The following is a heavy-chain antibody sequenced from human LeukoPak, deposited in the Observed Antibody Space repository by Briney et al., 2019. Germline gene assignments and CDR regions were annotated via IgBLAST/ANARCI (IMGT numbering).Heavy chain of an antibody. J-gene: IGHJ4*02. CDR2: INPNSGGT. V-gene: IGHV1-2*02. CDR1: GYTFTGYY. D-gene: IGHD5-18*01. Sequence: GASVTVSCTASGYTFTGYYMHWVRQAPGQGLEWMGWINPNSGGTNYAQKFQGRVTMTRDTSISTAYMKLSRLRSDDTAVYYCATLWGTAMVSFDYWGQGTLVTVSS. CDR3: ATLWGTAMVSFDY.